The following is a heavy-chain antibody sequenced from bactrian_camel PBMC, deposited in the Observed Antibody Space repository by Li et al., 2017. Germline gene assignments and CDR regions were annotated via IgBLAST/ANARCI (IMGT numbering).Heavy chain of an antibody. J-gene: IGHJ6*01. Sequence: QVQLVESGGGSVQAGGSLRLACSYSGDAYMRYCMGWFRQAPGKERERVAAISNDGTVTYADSVKGRFTISQDNAKDTVYLQMNSLKTDDTAVYYCVIGFLADFGYGDQGTQVTV. CDR1: GDAYMRYC. V-gene: IGHV3S53*01. D-gene: IGHD1*01. CDR3: VIGFLADFGY. CDR2: ISNDGTV.